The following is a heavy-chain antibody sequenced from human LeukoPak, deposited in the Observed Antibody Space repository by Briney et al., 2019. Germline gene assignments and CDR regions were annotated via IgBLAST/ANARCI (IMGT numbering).Heavy chain of an antibody. CDR1: GFTFSTYT. V-gene: IGHV3-23*01. D-gene: IGHD4-17*01. Sequence: PGGSLRLSCAASGFTFSTYTMSWVRQAPGKGLEWVSAMSGSHDYIYYTDSVKGRFTISRDNSKNTLYLQMSSLRAEDTAVYRCAKEVLDYEIPYWYFDLWGRGTQVTVSS. J-gene: IGHJ2*01. CDR3: AKEVLDYEIPYWYFDL. CDR2: MSGSHDYI.